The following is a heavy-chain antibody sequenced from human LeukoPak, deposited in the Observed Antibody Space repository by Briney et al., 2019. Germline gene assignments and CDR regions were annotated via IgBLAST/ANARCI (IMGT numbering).Heavy chain of an antibody. J-gene: IGHJ4*02. V-gene: IGHV1-3*01. D-gene: IGHD1-26*01. Sequence: VASVKVSCKASGYTFTSYAMHWVRQAPGQRLEWMGWINAGNGNTKYSQKFQGRVTITRDTSASTAYMELSSLRSEDTAVYYCVRGAYSGPVGFFDYWGQGTLVTVSS. CDR1: GYTFTSYA. CDR2: INAGNGNT. CDR3: VRGAYSGPVGFFDY.